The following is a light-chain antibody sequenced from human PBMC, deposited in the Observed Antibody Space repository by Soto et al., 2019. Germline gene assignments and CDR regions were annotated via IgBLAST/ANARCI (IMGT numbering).Light chain of an antibody. Sequence: QSALTQPASVSGSPGQSITISCTGTSSDVGGYNYVSWYQQHPRKAPKLMIYDVSNRPSGVSNRFSVSKSGNTASLTISGLQAEDEADYYCSSYTSSSTWVFGGGTKLTVL. J-gene: IGLJ3*02. CDR2: DVS. V-gene: IGLV2-14*01. CDR1: SSDVGGYNY. CDR3: SSYTSSSTWV.